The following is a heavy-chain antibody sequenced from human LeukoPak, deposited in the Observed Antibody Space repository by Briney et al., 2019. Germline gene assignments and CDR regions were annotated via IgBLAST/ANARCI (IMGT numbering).Heavy chain of an antibody. CDR3: ARGGGSCGSTSCYGIDS. CDR2: ISSSSTTI. Sequence: PGGSLRLSCAASGFPFSSYSMHWVRQAPGKGLEWLSYISSSSTTIYNADSVRGRFTISRDNAKNSLFLQMNSLRAEDTAVYSCARGGGSCGSTSCYGIDSWGQGTLVTVSS. J-gene: IGHJ4*02. V-gene: IGHV3-48*01. D-gene: IGHD2-2*01. CDR1: GFPFSSYS.